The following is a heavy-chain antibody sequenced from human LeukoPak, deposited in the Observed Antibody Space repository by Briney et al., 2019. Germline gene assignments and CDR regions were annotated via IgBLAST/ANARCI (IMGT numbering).Heavy chain of an antibody. CDR3: ARARAYCSGGSCYSYNFDY. Sequence: TSETLSLTCAVYGGSFSGYYWSWIRQPPGKGLEWIGEINHSGSTNYNPSLKSRVTMSVDTSKNQFSLKPSSVTAADTAVYYCARARAYCSGGSCYSYNFDYWGQGTLVTVSS. D-gene: IGHD2-15*01. J-gene: IGHJ4*02. V-gene: IGHV4-34*01. CDR2: INHSGST. CDR1: GGSFSGYY.